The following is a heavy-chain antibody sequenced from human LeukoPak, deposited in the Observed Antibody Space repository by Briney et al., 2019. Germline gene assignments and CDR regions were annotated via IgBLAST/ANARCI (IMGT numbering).Heavy chain of an antibody. D-gene: IGHD3-22*01. V-gene: IGHV1-69*13. CDR1: GGTFSSYA. CDR2: IIPIFGTA. J-gene: IGHJ5*02. CDR3: ASVGYDSSGYYSLDNWFDP. Sequence: GASVKVSCKASGGTFSSYAISWVRQAPGQGLEWMGGIIPIFGTANYAQKFQGRVTITADESTSTAYMELSSLRSEDTAVYYCASVGYDSSGYYSLDNWFDPWGQGTLVTVSS.